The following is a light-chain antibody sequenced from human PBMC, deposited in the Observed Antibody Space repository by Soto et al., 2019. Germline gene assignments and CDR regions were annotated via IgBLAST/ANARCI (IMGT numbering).Light chain of an antibody. V-gene: IGKV3-11*01. CDR2: DAS. J-gene: IGKJ1*01. CDR1: QSISGY. CDR3: QQRTNWPWT. Sequence: EIVLTQSPATLSLSPGERATLSCRASQSISGYLAWYQQKPGQAPRLLIYDASNRATGIPVRFSGSGSGTDFTLTITSLEPEDFAIYYCQQRTNWPWTFGEGTKVDIK.